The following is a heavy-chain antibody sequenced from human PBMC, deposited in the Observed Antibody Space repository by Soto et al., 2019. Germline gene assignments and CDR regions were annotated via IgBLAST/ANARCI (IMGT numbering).Heavy chain of an antibody. CDR2: IIPILSMA. J-gene: IGHJ4*02. CDR3: ARGYCSGGSCCYPFDY. D-gene: IGHD2-15*01. CDR1: GGTFSSYT. Sequence: QVQLVQSGAEVKKPGSSVKVSCKASGGTFSSYTISWVRQAPGQGLEWMGRIIPILSMANYAQKLQGRVTITAEKSMSTAYMELSIQRSEDTAVYYCARGYCSGGSCCYPFDYWGQGTLVTVSS. V-gene: IGHV1-69*02.